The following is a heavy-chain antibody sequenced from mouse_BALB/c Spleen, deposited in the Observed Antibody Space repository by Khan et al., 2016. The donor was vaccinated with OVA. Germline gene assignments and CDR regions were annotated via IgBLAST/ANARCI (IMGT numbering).Heavy chain of an antibody. CDR3: AQRGYDYGRGSLFAY. D-gene: IGHD2-4*01. CDR2: IWSAGST. Sequence: QVQLKESGPGLVQPSQSLSITCTVSGFSLSNYSVHWVRQSPGKGLEWLGVIWSAGSTDYNAAFISRLTISKDNSRSQVFFKMNSLQPNDTAIYSWAQRGYDYGRGSLFAYWGQGTLVTVSA. V-gene: IGHV2-2*02. CDR1: GFSLSNYS. J-gene: IGHJ3*01.